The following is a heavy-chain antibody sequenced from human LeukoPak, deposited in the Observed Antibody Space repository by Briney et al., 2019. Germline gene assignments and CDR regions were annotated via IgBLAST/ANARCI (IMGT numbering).Heavy chain of an antibody. V-gene: IGHV3-23*01. D-gene: IGHD6-13*01. CDR1: GFTFSSYA. CDR3: ARPQIAAAGFSFDY. J-gene: IGHJ4*02. Sequence: PGGSLRLSCAASGFTFSSYAMSWVRQAPGKGLEWVSAISGSGCSTYYADSVKGRFTISRDNSKSTLYLQMNSLRAEDTAVYYCARPQIAAAGFSFDYWGQGTLVTVSS. CDR2: ISGSGCST.